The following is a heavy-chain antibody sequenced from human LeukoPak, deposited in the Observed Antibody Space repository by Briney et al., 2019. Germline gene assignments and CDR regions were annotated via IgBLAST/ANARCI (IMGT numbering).Heavy chain of an antibody. CDR3: GRRKFSSPWSDP. CDR2: IYPGDSRT. V-gene: IGHV5-51*01. CDR1: GDTFATSW. Sequence: GESLKISCKGSGDTFATSWIGWVRQLPRKVLEWMGVIYPGDSRTRYNPSFQGQVTISADRSINTAYLQWNSLKASDTARYYCGRRKFSSPWSDPWGQGTLVTVSS. J-gene: IGHJ5*02. D-gene: IGHD2-2*01.